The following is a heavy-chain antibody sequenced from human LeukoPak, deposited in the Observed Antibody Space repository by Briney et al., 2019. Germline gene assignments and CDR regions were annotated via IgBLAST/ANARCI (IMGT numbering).Heavy chain of an antibody. Sequence: SETLSLTCTVSSGSISYFYWNWIRQPPGKGLEWIGYIHYTGSTNYNPSLKSRVTISVDTSKNPFSLKLSSVTAADTAVYYCATYTNRLHYWGQGTLVTVS. CDR3: ATYTNRLHY. V-gene: IGHV4-59*01. D-gene: IGHD2-8*01. CDR1: SGSISYFY. J-gene: IGHJ4*02. CDR2: IHYTGST.